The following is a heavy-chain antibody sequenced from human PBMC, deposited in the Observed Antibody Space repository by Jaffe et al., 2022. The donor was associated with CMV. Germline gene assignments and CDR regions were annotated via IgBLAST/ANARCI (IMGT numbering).Heavy chain of an antibody. CDR1: GFTFSSYG. CDR3: ARDWEGMVRGVMVL. Sequence: QVQLVESGGGVVQPGRSLRLSCAASGFTFSSYGMHWVRQAPGKGLEWVAVIWYDGSNKYYADSVKGRFTISRDNSKNTLYLQMNSLRAEDTAVYYCARDWEGMVRGVMVLWGQGTLVTVSS. V-gene: IGHV3-33*01. CDR2: IWYDGSNK. D-gene: IGHD3-10*01. J-gene: IGHJ4*02.